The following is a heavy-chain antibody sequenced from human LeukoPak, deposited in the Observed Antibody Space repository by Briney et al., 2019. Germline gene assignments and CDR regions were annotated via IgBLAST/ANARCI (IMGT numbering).Heavy chain of an antibody. CDR3: AKDSATITEGGY. CDR2: IRYDGSNK. V-gene: IGHV3-30*02. J-gene: IGHJ4*02. CDR1: GFTFGSYG. D-gene: IGHD5-24*01. Sequence: GGSLRLSCAASGFTFGSYGMHWVRQAPGKGLEWVAFIRYDGSNKYYADSVKGRFTISRDNSKNTLYLQMNSLRAEDTAVYYCAKDSATITEGGYWGQGTLVTVSS.